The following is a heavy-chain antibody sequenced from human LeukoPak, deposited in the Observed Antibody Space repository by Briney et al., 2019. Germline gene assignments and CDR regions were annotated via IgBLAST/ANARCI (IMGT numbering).Heavy chain of an antibody. J-gene: IGHJ4*02. D-gene: IGHD3-22*01. V-gene: IGHV3-23*01. CDR2: ISGSGGST. CDR3: AKVGGYYDSSGYYDAAQIDY. Sequence: GGSLRLSCAASGFTFSSYSMNWVRQAPGKGLEWVSAISGSGGSTYYADSVKGRFTISRDNSKNTLYLQMNSLRAEDTAVYYCAKVGGYYDSSGYYDAAQIDYWGQGTLVTVSS. CDR1: GFTFSSYS.